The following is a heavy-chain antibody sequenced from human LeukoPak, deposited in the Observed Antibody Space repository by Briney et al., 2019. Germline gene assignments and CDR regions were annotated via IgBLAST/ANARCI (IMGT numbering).Heavy chain of an antibody. J-gene: IGHJ4*02. V-gene: IGHV5-51*01. CDR1: GYRFPTYW. Sequence: GESLKISCQGSGYRFPTYWIGWVRQIPGKGLEWMGIIYPTDSDVRYSPSFQGQVTISADKSISTAYLQWSSLKASDTAMYYCARRLGSSWYLDYWGQGTLVTVSS. CDR2: IYPTDSDV. CDR3: ARRLGSSWYLDY. D-gene: IGHD6-13*01.